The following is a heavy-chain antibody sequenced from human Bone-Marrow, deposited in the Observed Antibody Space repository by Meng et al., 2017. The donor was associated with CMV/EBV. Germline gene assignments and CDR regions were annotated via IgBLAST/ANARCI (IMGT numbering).Heavy chain of an antibody. J-gene: IGHJ6*02. V-gene: IGHV4-59*01. CDR3: ARDRSVGYCSSTSCYAYYYGMDV. Sequence: SETLSLTCTVSGGSISSYYWSWIRQPPGKGLEWIGYIYYSGSTNYNPSLKSRVTISVDTSKNQFSLKLSSVTAADTAVYYCARDRSVGYCSSTSCYAYYYGMDVWGQGTTVTVSS. CDR2: IYYSGST. D-gene: IGHD2-2*01. CDR1: GGSISSYY.